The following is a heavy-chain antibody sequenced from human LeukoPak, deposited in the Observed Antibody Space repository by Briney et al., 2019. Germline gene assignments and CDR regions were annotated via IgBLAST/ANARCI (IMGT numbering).Heavy chain of an antibody. V-gene: IGHV1-18*01. Sequence: ASVKVSCKASGYTFTNYGVSWVRQAPGQGLEWMGWVSAYNGNTDYAQNFQDRVTMTTDTSTDTAYMELRSLRSDDTAVYYCAKDRIDYDFWSGYPHPGYYYYYMDVWGKRTTVTVSS. D-gene: IGHD3-3*01. J-gene: IGHJ6*03. CDR3: AKDRIDYDFWSGYPHPGYYYYYMDV. CDR1: GYTFTNYG. CDR2: VSAYNGNT.